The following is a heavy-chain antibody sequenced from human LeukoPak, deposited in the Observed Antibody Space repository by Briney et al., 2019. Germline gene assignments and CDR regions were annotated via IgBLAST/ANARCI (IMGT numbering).Heavy chain of an antibody. CDR1: GFTFSDYY. CDR3: AELGITMIGGV. J-gene: IGHJ6*04. D-gene: IGHD3-10*02. Sequence: GGSLRLSCAASGFTFSDYYMSCIRQAPGKGLEWVSYISSSGSTIYYADSVKGRFTISRDNSKNTLYLQMNSLRAEDTAVYYCAELGITMIGGVWGKGTTVTISS. V-gene: IGHV3-11*04. CDR2: ISSSGSTI.